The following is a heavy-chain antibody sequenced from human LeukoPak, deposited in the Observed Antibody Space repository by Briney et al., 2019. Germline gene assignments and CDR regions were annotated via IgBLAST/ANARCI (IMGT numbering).Heavy chain of an antibody. D-gene: IGHD4-17*01. CDR2: INTYKGNT. CDR1: GYTFTSYG. J-gene: IGHJ3*02. V-gene: IGHV1-18*01. Sequence: ASVKVSXKASGYTFTSYGISWVRQAPGQGLEWMGWINTYKGNTQYAQRLQGRVTMTTDTSTNTAYMELGSLRSDDTAVYYCARHIAGTVTSGFDIWGQGTMVTVSS. CDR3: ARHIAGTVTSGFDI.